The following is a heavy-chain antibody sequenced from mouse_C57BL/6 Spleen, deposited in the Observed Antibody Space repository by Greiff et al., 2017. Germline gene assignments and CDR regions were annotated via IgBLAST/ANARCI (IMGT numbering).Heavy chain of an antibody. Sequence: EVQLQQSGPELVKPGASVKISCKASGYTFTDYYMNWVKQSHGKSLEWIGDINPNNGGTSYNQKFKGKATLTVDKSSSTAYMELRSLTSEDSAVYYCARWEEKSTPVAYWGQGTLVTVSA. V-gene: IGHV1-26*01. CDR2: INPNNGGT. J-gene: IGHJ3*01. D-gene: IGHD5-1*01. CDR3: ARWEEKSTPVAY. CDR1: GYTFTDYY.